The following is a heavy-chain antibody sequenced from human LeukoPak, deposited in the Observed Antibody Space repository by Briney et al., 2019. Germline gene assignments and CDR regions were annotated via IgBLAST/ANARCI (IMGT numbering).Heavy chain of an antibody. V-gene: IGHV3-23*01. J-gene: IGHJ4*02. CDR1: GIAYEDYA. D-gene: IGHD3-22*01. Sequence: GGSLRLSCVASGIAYEDYAFSWVRQAPGKGLEWVSVISGGGRSTSYADSLKGRFTISRDNSKNTLYLQMNSLRAEDTAVYYCAQLDVLRSDYFESWGQGTLVTVSS. CDR2: ISGGGRST. CDR3: AQLDVLRSDYFES.